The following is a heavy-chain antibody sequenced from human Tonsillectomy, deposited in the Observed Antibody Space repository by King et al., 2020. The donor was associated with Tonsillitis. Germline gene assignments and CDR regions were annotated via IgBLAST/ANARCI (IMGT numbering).Heavy chain of an antibody. CDR3: AKSRPGSSWYGGDY. CDR2: ISYEGDTE. D-gene: IGHD6-13*01. Sequence: QLVQSGGGVVQPGRSLRLSCAASGFTFSSFGMHWVRQTPDKGLEWVAVISYEGDTEFYADSVKGRFTISRDNSKNTLYLQMDSLRAEDTAVYYCAKSRPGSSWYGGDYWGQGTLVTVSS. V-gene: IGHV3-30*18. J-gene: IGHJ4*02. CDR1: GFTFSSFG.